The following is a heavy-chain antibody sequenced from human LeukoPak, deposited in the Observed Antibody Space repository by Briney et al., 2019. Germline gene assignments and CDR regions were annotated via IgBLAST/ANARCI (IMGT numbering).Heavy chain of an antibody. V-gene: IGHV1-2*02. CDR2: INPNNDDT. Sequence: ASVKVSCKPSGYTFIHHYIHWVRQAPGQGLGWMGWINPNNDDTNYAEKFQGRVTMTTDTSISTVYMELTRLRSDDTALYYCAKGSRIGRWLPLDYWGQGTLVTASS. CDR1: GYTFIHHY. J-gene: IGHJ4*02. CDR3: AKGSRIGRWLPLDY. D-gene: IGHD5-24*01.